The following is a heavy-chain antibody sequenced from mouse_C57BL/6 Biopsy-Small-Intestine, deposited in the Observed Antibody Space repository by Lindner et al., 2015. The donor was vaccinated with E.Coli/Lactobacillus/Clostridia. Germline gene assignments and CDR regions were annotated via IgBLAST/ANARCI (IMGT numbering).Heavy chain of an antibody. Sequence: VQLQESGGGLVKPGGSLKLSCAVSGFTFSDYGMHWVRQAPEKGLEWVAYISSGSGTIYYADTVKGRFTISRDNAENTLFLQMTSLRSEDTAMYYCTRRSLDGVYFDYWGQGTTLTVSS. D-gene: IGHD1-1*02. V-gene: IGHV5-17*01. CDR1: GFTFSDYG. CDR2: ISSGSGTI. J-gene: IGHJ2*01. CDR3: TRRSLDGVYFDY.